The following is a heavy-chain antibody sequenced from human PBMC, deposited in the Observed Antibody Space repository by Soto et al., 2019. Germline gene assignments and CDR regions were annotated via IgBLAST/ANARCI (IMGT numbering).Heavy chain of an antibody. J-gene: IGHJ6*02. D-gene: IGHD3-10*01. V-gene: IGHV4-34*01. CDR3: ARGMVTMVRGVIIIPDYYYYGMDV. CDR2: INHSGST. Sequence: QVQLQQWGAGLLKPSETLSLTCAVYGGSFSGYYWSWIRQPPGKGLEWIGEINHSGSTNYNPSLKSRVPISVDTSKNQFSLKLSSVTAADTAVYYCARGMVTMVRGVIIIPDYYYYGMDVWGQGTTVTVSS. CDR1: GGSFSGYY.